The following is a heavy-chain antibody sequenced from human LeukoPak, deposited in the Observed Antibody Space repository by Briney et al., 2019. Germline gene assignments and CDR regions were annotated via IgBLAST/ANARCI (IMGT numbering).Heavy chain of an antibody. V-gene: IGHV3-21*01. D-gene: IGHD6-6*01. Sequence: GGSLRLSCAASGFTFSSYSMNWVRQAPGKGLEWVSSISSSSSYIHDADSVKGRFTISRDNAKNSLYLQMNSLRAEDTAVYYCAREGSIAARPFDYWGQGTLVTVSS. J-gene: IGHJ4*02. CDR3: AREGSIAARPFDY. CDR1: GFTFSSYS. CDR2: ISSSSSYI.